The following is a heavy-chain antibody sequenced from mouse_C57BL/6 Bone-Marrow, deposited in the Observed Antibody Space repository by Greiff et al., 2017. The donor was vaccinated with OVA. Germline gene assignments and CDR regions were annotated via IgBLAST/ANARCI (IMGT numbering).Heavy chain of an antibody. CDR2: IYPGNSDP. Sequence: EVQLQQSGTVLARPGASVKMSCKTSGYTFTSYWMHWVKQRPGQGLEWIGAIYPGNSDPSYNQKFTGKAKLTAVTSASTAYRKLGRLTNEDSAVYYCTRKGTIVTPAWFAYWGQGTLVTVSA. CDR3: TRKGTIVTPAWFAY. CDR1: GYTFTSYW. D-gene: IGHD2-5*01. J-gene: IGHJ3*01. V-gene: IGHV1-5*01.